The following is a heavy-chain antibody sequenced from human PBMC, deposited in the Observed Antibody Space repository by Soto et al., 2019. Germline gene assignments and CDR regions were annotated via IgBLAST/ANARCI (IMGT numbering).Heavy chain of an antibody. CDR3: VHRDRRSAGNFYGDY. J-gene: IGHJ4*02. CDR1: GFSLRTTGVA. V-gene: IGHV2-5*02. CDR2: VYWVEDK. D-gene: IGHD2-15*01. Sequence: QITLKESGPPLVKPTQTLTLTCSFSGFSLRTTGVAVGWVRHPPGKALEWLALVYWVEDKRYHPSLTSRLSITVDHSKKQVVRTMTNMDPLDTSSYYCVHRDRRSAGNFYGDYWGAGTRVTVAT.